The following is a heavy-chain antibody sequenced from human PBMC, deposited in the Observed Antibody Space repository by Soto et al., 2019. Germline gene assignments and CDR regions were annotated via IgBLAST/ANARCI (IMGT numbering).Heavy chain of an antibody. Sequence: ASVKVSCKASGYTFTSYGISCVRQAPGQGLEWMGWISAYNGNTNYAQKLQGRVTMTTDTSTSTAYMELRSLRSDDTAVYYCARIESGDYYYYYGMDVWGQGTTVTVSS. CDR3: ARIESGDYYYYYGMDV. V-gene: IGHV1-18*01. CDR1: GYTFTSYG. CDR2: ISAYNGNT. J-gene: IGHJ6*02.